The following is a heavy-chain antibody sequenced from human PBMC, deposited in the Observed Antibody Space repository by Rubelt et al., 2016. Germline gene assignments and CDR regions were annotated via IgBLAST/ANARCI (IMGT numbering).Heavy chain of an antibody. CDR1: GFSLSTSGMC. Sequence: QVTLRESGPALVKPTQTLTLTCTFSGFSLSTSGMCVSWIRQPPGKALEWLARLDWDDDKYYSTSLKTRLTISKDTAKNQVVRTMTNMDPVDTATYYCARILLPDYYDSSGGMDVWGQGTTVTVSS. V-gene: IGHV2-70*15. D-gene: IGHD3-22*01. CDR2: LDWDDDK. CDR3: ARILLPDYYDSSGGMDV. J-gene: IGHJ6*02.